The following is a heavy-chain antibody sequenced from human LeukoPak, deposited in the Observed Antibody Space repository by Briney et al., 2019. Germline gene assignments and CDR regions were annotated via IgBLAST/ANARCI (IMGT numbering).Heavy chain of an antibody. CDR2: IRYDGSDI. CDR1: GFIFTSYG. J-gene: IGHJ3*02. Sequence: PGGSLRLSCAASGFIFTSYGMRWVRQAPGKGLEWVSFIRYDGSDIDYADSAKGRFTISRDNSKNTLYLQMNSVRVEDTAVYYCVRDPSGMDAFDIWGQGTVVTVSS. CDR3: VRDPSGMDAFDI. V-gene: IGHV3-30*02. D-gene: IGHD6-13*01.